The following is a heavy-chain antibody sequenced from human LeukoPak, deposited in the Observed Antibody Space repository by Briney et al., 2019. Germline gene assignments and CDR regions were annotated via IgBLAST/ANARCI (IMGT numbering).Heavy chain of an antibody. Sequence: ASVKVSCKASGYTFTGYYMHGVRQAPGQGLEWMRWINPNSGGTNYAQKFQGRVTMTRDTSISTAYMELSRLRSDDTAVYYCARGGSRWLPTGLVDYWGQGTLVTVSS. D-gene: IGHD5-24*01. V-gene: IGHV1-2*02. CDR1: GYTFTGYY. CDR3: ARGGSRWLPTGLVDY. J-gene: IGHJ4*02. CDR2: INPNSGGT.